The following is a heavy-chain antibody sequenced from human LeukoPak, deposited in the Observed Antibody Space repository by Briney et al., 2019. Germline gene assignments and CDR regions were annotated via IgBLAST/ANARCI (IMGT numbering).Heavy chain of an antibody. V-gene: IGHV4-39*01. D-gene: IGHD4-11*01. CDR1: GDPISSSYYF. CDR2: IYYSGST. Sequence: SETVTLLCSLSGDPISSSYYFWGWIRQPPGKGLEWIGTIYYSGSTFYNPSLKSRLTITVDTSKNQFSLKLSSVTAADTAMYYCERHYQRKYSPNCIDPWGQGTLVTVSS. CDR3: ERHYQRKYSPNCIDP. J-gene: IGHJ5*02.